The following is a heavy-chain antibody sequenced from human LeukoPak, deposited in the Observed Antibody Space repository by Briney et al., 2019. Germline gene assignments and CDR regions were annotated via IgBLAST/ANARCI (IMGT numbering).Heavy chain of an antibody. CDR2: IESKTDGGTT. Sequence: GGSLRLSCAASGFTFSNAWMNWVRQAPGKGLEWVGRIESKTDGGTTDYAAPVKGRFTISRDDSKNTLYLQMNSLKTEDTAVYYCTTGFDYWGQGTLVTVSP. V-gene: IGHV3-15*07. CDR3: TTGFDY. CDR1: GFTFSNAW. J-gene: IGHJ4*02.